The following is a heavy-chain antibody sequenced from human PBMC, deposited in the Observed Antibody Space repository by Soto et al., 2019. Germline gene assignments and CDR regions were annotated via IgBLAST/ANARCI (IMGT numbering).Heavy chain of an antibody. CDR1: GDSISSYY. CDR3: ARGPVGEIPYY. D-gene: IGHD3-16*02. Sequence: SETLSLTCTVSGDSISSYYWSWIRQPPGKGLEWIGYIYYSGSTNYNPSLKSRVTISVDTSKKQFSLKLNSVIAADTAVYYCARGPVGEIPYYWGQGTLVTVSS. J-gene: IGHJ4*02. V-gene: IGHV4-59*01. CDR2: IYYSGST.